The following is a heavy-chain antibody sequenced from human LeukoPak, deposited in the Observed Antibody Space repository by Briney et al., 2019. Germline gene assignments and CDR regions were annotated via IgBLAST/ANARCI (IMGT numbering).Heavy chain of an antibody. Sequence: PGGSLRLSCAASGFTFDDYAMHWVRHVPGKGLEWVSLISWDGGSTYYADSVKGRFTISRDNSKNSLYLQMNSLRAEDTALYYCAKNYFDSSGYYSAIDYWGQGTLVTVSS. CDR3: AKNYFDSSGYYSAIDY. CDR2: ISWDGGST. D-gene: IGHD3-22*01. J-gene: IGHJ4*02. V-gene: IGHV3-43D*03. CDR1: GFTFDDYA.